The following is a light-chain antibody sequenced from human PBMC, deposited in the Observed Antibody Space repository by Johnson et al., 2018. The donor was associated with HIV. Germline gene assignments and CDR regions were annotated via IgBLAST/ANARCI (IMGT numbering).Light chain of an antibody. Sequence: QPVLTQPPSVSAAPGQKVTISCSGSSSNIGNNYVSWYQQLPGTAPKLLIYDNNKRPSGIPDRFSGSTSGTSATLGITGLQTGDEADYYCGTWDSSLSAGGVFGTGTKVTVL. V-gene: IGLV1-51*01. CDR3: GTWDSSLSAGGV. J-gene: IGLJ1*01. CDR1: SSNIGNNY. CDR2: DNN.